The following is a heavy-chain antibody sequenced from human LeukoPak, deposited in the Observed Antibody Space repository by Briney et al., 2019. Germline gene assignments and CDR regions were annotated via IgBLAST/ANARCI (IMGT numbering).Heavy chain of an antibody. CDR2: INPNSGGT. CDR3: AREGGTAVAGTGNWFDP. Sequence: ASVKVSCKASGYTFTGYYMHWVRQAPGQGLEWMGWINPNSGGTNYAQKFQGRVTMTRDTSISTAYMELSRLRSDDTAVYYCAREGGTAVAGTGNWFDPWGQGTLVTVSS. J-gene: IGHJ5*02. D-gene: IGHD6-19*01. V-gene: IGHV1-2*02. CDR1: GYTFTGYY.